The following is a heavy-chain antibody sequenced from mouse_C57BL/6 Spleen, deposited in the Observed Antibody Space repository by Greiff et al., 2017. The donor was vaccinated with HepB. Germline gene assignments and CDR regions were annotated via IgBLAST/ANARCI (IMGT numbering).Heavy chain of an antibody. Sequence: ESGPGMVKPSQSLSLTCTVTGYSITSGYDWHWIRHFPGNKLEWMGYISYSGSTNYNPSLKSRISITHATSKNHFFLKLNSVTTEDTATYYCARDDGYYGFAYWGQGTLVTVSA. CDR3: ARDDGYYGFAY. CDR2: ISYSGST. D-gene: IGHD2-3*01. J-gene: IGHJ3*01. CDR1: GYSITSGYD. V-gene: IGHV3-1*01.